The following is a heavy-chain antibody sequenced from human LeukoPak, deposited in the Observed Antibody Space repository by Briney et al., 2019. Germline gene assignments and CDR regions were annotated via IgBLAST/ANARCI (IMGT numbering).Heavy chain of an antibody. J-gene: IGHJ4*02. V-gene: IGHV4-39*07. Sequence: KASETLSLTCTVSGGSISSSSYYWGWIRQPPGKGLEWIGSIYYSGSTNYNPSLKSRVTISVDTSKNQFSLKLSSVTAADTAVYYCARGFRYYYDSSGPNYFDYWGQGTLVTVSS. CDR1: GGSISSSSYY. CDR2: IYYSGST. CDR3: ARGFRYYYDSSGPNYFDY. D-gene: IGHD3-22*01.